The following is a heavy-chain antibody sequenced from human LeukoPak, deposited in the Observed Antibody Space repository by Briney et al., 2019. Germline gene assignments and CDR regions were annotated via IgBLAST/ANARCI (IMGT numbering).Heavy chain of an antibody. J-gene: IGHJ4*02. Sequence: GGSLRLSCAASGFTFDDYAMHWVRQAPGKGLEWVSGISWNSGSIGYADSVKGRFTISRDNAKNSLYLQMNSLRAEDTALYYCAKHRGYDLGLYYFDYWGQGILVTVSS. CDR1: GFTFDDYA. D-gene: IGHD5-12*01. CDR3: AKHRGYDLGLYYFDY. CDR2: ISWNSGSI. V-gene: IGHV3-9*01.